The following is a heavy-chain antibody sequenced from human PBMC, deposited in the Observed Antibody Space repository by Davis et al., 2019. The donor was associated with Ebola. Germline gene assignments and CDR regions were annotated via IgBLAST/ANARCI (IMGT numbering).Heavy chain of an antibody. CDR2: INHSGST. CDR1: GGSFSGNY. Sequence: SQTLSLTCAVYGGSFSGNYWSWIRQPPGKGLEWIGQINHSGSTNYNPSLKSRVTISVDTSKNQFSLKLSSVTAADTAVYYCARGLHGYDRYTALAYWGQGTLVTVSS. CDR3: ARGLHGYDRYTALAY. V-gene: IGHV4-34*01. D-gene: IGHD5-12*01. J-gene: IGHJ4*02.